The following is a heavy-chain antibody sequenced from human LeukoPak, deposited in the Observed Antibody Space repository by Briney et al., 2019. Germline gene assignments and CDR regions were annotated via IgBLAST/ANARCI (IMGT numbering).Heavy chain of an antibody. CDR1: GYTFTGYY. D-gene: IGHD1-26*01. CDR3: ARRGEGSYYFFDY. Sequence: ASVKVSCKASGYTFTGYYMHWVRQAPGQGLEWMGWINPNSGGTNYAQKFQGRVTMTRDTSISTAYMELSRLRSDDTAVYYCARRGEGSYYFFDYWGQGTLVTVSS. V-gene: IGHV1-2*02. CDR2: INPNSGGT. J-gene: IGHJ4*02.